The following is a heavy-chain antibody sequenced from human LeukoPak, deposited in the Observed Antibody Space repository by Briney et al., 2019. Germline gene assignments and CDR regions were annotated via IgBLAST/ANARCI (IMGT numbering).Heavy chain of an antibody. D-gene: IGHD3-10*01. Sequence: PGGSLRLSCAASGFTVSSNYMSWVRQAPGKGLEWVSDIYSGGSTYYADSVKGRFTISRDNSKNTLYLQMNSLRAEDTAVYYCAGPYYYGSGSYGSFGYWGQGTLVTVSS. J-gene: IGHJ4*02. CDR3: AGPYYYGSGSYGSFGY. CDR2: IYSGGST. V-gene: IGHV3-66*04. CDR1: GFTVSSNY.